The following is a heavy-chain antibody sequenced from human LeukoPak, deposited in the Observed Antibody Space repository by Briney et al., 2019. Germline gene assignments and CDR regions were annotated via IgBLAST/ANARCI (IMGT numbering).Heavy chain of an antibody. CDR3: TTESFHY. Sequence: GGSLRLSCAVSGFTFGRFAMNWVRQAPGRGLEWDSIISNSGTITSYADSVKGRFTISRDNSKNTVYLQMNSLRAEDTALYYCTTESFHYWGQGSLVAVSS. D-gene: IGHD3-10*01. CDR2: ISNSGTIT. V-gene: IGHV3-23*01. J-gene: IGHJ4*02. CDR1: GFTFGRFA.